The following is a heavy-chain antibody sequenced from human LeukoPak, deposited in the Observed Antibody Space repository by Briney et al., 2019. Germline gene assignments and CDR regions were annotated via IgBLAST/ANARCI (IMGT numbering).Heavy chain of an antibody. CDR2: INPNSGGT. CDR1: GYTFTGYY. D-gene: IGHD3-3*01. V-gene: IGHV1-2*02. J-gene: IGHJ6*03. CDR3: ARVFTIFGVPLDYYMDV. Sequence: ASVKVSCKASGYTFTGYYMHWVRQAPGQGLEWMGWINPNSGGTNYAQKFQGRVTMTRDTSISTAYMELSRLRSDDTAVYYCARVFTIFGVPLDYYMDVWGKGTTVTVSS.